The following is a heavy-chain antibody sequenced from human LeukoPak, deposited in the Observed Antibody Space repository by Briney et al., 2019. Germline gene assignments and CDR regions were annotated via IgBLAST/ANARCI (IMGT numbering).Heavy chain of an antibody. CDR2: INHSGST. V-gene: IGHV4-34*01. D-gene: IGHD2-2*01. Sequence: PETLSLTCAVYGGSFSGYYWSWIRQPPGKGLEWIGEINHSGSTNYNPSLKSRVTISVDTSKNQFSLKLSSVTAADTAVYYSARARTHCSSTSCLWLGFDYWGQGTLVTVSS. CDR3: ARARTHCSSTSCLWLGFDY. J-gene: IGHJ4*02. CDR1: GGSFSGYY.